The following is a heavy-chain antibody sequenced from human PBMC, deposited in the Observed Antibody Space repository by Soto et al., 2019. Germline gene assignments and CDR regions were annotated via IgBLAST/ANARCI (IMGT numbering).Heavy chain of an antibody. CDR2: IYYRSKWFH. CDR3: ARVHCSAGTCLDGLDF. CDR1: GGSVSINGAF. V-gene: IGHV6-1*01. D-gene: IGHD2-15*01. J-gene: IGHJ6*02. Sequence: SQTLSITCVISGGSVSINGAFWNGIRQCPSRGLQWLGRIYYRSKWFHDYAASVESRMAINPDTSRNQFSLQLNYVTPDDTAVYYCARVHCSAGTCLDGLDFWGQGTTVTV.